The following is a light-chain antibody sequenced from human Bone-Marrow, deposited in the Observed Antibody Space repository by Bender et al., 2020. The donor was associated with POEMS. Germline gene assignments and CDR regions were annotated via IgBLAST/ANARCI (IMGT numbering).Light chain of an antibody. V-gene: IGLV1-44*01. Sequence: QSVLTQPPSASGTPGQRVTISCSGGSSNIGAHAVNWYQHLPGTAPKLLIYSSHRRPSEVPDRFSGSRCGTSDSLAISGLQSEDEADYYCAVWDDSLNGWVFGGGTKLTVL. CDR1: SSNIGAHA. J-gene: IGLJ3*02. CDR3: AVWDDSLNGWV. CDR2: SSH.